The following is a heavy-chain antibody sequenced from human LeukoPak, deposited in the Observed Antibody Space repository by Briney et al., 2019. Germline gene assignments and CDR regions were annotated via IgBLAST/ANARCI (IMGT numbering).Heavy chain of an antibody. CDR2: LWYDGSNK. Sequence: GGSLRLSCATSGFTFSSYGMHWVRQAPGKGLEWVAVLWYDGSNKHYVDSVKGRFTISRDKSKNTLYLQMNRLRAEDTAVYYCARLYSYGYVDYWGQGTLVTVSS. J-gene: IGHJ4*02. V-gene: IGHV3-33*01. CDR1: GFTFSSYG. D-gene: IGHD5-18*01. CDR3: ARLYSYGYVDY.